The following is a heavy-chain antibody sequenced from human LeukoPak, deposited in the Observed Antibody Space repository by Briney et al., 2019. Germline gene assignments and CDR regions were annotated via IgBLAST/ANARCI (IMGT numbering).Heavy chain of an antibody. J-gene: IGHJ4*02. CDR3: ARHAGGGFGTIDY. CDR2: IYYSGST. D-gene: IGHD3-10*01. CDR1: GGSISSYY. Sequence: PSETLSLTCTVSGGSISSYYWTWIRQPPGKGLEGIGYIYYSGSTNYNPSLKSRVTISVDTSKNQFSLKLTSVTAADTAVYYCARHAGGGFGTIDYWGQGTLVTVSS. V-gene: IGHV4-59*08.